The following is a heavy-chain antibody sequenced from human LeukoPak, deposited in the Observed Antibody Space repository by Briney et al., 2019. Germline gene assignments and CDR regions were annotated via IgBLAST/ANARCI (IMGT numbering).Heavy chain of an antibody. CDR3: AKDGSWSCTD. CDR2: IAHHGNDK. D-gene: IGHD2-8*02. Sequence: PGGSLKLSCAASGFIFSKSAMHWVRQSPGKGLEWVAYIAHHGNDKYYVDSVKGRFTISRDNSRRTLYLQMNSLRPDDTARYYCAKDGSWSCTDWGQGTPVTASS. V-gene: IGHV3-30*02. CDR1: GFIFSKSA. J-gene: IGHJ4*02.